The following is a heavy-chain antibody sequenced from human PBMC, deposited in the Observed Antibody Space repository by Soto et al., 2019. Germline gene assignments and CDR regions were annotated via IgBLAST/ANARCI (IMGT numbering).Heavy chain of an antibody. CDR2: IYYTGST. V-gene: IGHV4-30-4*01. J-gene: IGHJ5*02. D-gene: IGHD2-2*01. CDR1: GGSISSGDYY. Sequence: QVQLQESSPGLVKPSQTPSLTCTVSGGSISSGDYYWSWVREPPGKGLEWIGHIYYTGSTYYNPSLTSRYTKSLDPSENQFSLKRSSVTASDTAVDYCARGPDSVLVPDAMPDNWFDPWGQGTLVTVPS. CDR3: ARGPDSVLVPDAMPDNWFDP.